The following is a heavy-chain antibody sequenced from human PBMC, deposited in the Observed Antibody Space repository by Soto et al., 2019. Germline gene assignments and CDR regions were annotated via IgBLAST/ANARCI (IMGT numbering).Heavy chain of an antibody. CDR1: GYTFTGYY. D-gene: IGHD3-10*01. CDR3: ARDARGYGMDV. J-gene: IGHJ6*02. CDR2: INPNSGGT. V-gene: IGHV1-2*04. Sequence: QVQLVQSGAEVKKPGASVKVSCKASGYTFTGYYMHWVRQAPGQGLEWMGWINPNSGGTNYAQKCQGWVTMTSDTSISTAYMELSRLRSDDTAVYYCARDARGYGMDVWGQGTTVTVSS.